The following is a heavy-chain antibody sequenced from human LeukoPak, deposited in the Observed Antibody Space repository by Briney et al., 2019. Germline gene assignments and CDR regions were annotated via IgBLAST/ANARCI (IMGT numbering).Heavy chain of an antibody. CDR1: GFTFTSSA. CDR3: AAESSGTKGFWSDYYYMDV. D-gene: IGHD3-10*01. V-gene: IGHV1-58*02. J-gene: IGHJ6*03. CDR2: IVVGSGNT. Sequence: GASVKVSCKASGFTFTSSAMQWVRQARGQRLEWIGWIVVGSGNTNYAQKFQERVTITRDMSTSTAYMELSSLRSEDTAVYYCAAESSGTKGFWSDYYYMDVWGKGTTVTVSS.